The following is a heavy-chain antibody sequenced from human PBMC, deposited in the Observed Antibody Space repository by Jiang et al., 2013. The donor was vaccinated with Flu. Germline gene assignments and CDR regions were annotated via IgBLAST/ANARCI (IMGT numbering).Heavy chain of an antibody. D-gene: IGHD2/OR15-2a*01. V-gene: IGHV3-9*01. CDR3: AKDRVGYFYDMDV. Sequence: VQLLESGGGSVQPGRSLRLSCAASGFSFDDYAMHWVRQAPGKGLEWVSGINWNSGDIGYADSVQGRFTISRDNAKNSLYLQMNSLRAEDTALYYCAKDRVGYFYDMDVWGQGTTVTVSS. CDR1: GFSFDDYA. CDR2: INWNSGDI. J-gene: IGHJ6*02.